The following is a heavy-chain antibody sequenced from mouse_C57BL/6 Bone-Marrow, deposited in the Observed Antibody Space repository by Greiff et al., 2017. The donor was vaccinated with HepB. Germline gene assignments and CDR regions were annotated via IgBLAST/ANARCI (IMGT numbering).Heavy chain of an antibody. CDR1: GYTFTSYW. CDR2: IDPSDSYT. J-gene: IGHJ3*01. Sequence: QVQLQQPGAELVMPGASVKLSCKASGYTFTSYWMHWVKQRPGQGLEWIGEIDPSDSYTNYNQKFKGKSTLTVDKSSSTAYMRLSSLTSEDSAVYYCARALYYDYDGGFAYWGQGTRVTVSA. D-gene: IGHD2-4*01. V-gene: IGHV1-69*01. CDR3: ARALYYDYDGGFAY.